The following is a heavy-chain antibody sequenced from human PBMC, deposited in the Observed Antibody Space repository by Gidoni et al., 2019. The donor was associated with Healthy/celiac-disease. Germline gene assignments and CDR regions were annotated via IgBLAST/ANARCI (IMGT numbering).Heavy chain of an antibody. J-gene: IGHJ4*02. Sequence: QVPLQQWGAGLLKPSETLSLTCAVYGGSFSGYHWSWIRQPPGKGLEWIGEINHSGSTNYHPSLKSRVTISVDTSKNQFSLKLSSVTAADTAVYYCARSQYYRWELVGFDYWGQGTLVTVSS. V-gene: IGHV4-34*01. CDR2: INHSGST. D-gene: IGHD1-26*01. CDR3: ARSQYYRWELVGFDY. CDR1: GGSFSGYH.